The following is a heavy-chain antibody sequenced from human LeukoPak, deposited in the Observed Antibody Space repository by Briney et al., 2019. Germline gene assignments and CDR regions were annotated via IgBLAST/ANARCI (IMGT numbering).Heavy chain of an antibody. CDR2: ISSSGSTI. V-gene: IGHV3-48*03. D-gene: IGHD3-16*01. CDR3: AKDGNDYVWGSFYYFDY. CDR1: GFTFSSYE. Sequence: GGSLRLSCAASGFTFSSYEMNWVRQAPGKGLEWVSYISSSGSTIYYADSVKGRFTISRDNSKNTLYLQMNSLRAEDTAVYYCAKDGNDYVWGSFYYFDYWGQGTLVTVSS. J-gene: IGHJ4*02.